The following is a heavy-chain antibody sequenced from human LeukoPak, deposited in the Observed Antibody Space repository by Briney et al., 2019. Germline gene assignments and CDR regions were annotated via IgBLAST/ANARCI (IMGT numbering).Heavy chain of an antibody. CDR3: TSQGSGYDSPIDY. D-gene: IGHD5-12*01. V-gene: IGHV3-21*01. CDR1: GFSLSPYG. CDR2: ISSSSSYI. J-gene: IGHJ4*02. Sequence: GGSLRLSCAASGFSLSPYGMNWVRQAPGKGLEWVSFISSSSSYIYYADSVKGRFTISRDNAKNSLFLQMNSLRVEDTALYYCTSQGSGYDSPIDYWGQGTLITVSS.